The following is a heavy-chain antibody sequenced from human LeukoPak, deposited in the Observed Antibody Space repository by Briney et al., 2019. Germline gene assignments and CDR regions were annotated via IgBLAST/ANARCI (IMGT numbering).Heavy chain of an antibody. CDR1: GFTFISYA. J-gene: IGHJ4*02. V-gene: IGHV3-30*04. CDR3: AKEESLLWFGELLYHLDY. CDR2: ISFHGTDT. Sequence: QSGGSLRLSCAASGFTFISYAIHWVRQAPGKGLEWVAVISFHGTDTFYADSVKGRFTISRDNSKNTLYLQMNSLRAEDTAVYYCAKEESLLWFGELLYHLDYWGQGTLVTVSS. D-gene: IGHD3-10*01.